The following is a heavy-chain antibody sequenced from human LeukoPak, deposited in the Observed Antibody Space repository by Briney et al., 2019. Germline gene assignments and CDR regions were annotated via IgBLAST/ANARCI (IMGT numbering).Heavy chain of an antibody. CDR1: GYTFTGYY. CDR3: ARGPGYYDSTDGAFDI. V-gene: IGHV1-2*02. Sequence: ASVKVSCKASGYTFTGYYMHWVRQAPGQGLEWMGWINPNSGGTNYAQKFQGRVTMTRDTSISTAYMELSRLRSDDTAVYYCARGPGYYDSTDGAFDIWGQGTMVTVSS. D-gene: IGHD3-22*01. J-gene: IGHJ3*02. CDR2: INPNSGGT.